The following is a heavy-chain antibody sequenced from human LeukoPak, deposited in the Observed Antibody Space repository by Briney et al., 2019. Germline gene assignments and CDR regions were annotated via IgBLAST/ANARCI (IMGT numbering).Heavy chain of an antibody. Sequence: GGSLRLSCAASGFTFSSYWMSWVRQAPGRGLEWVANIKQDGSEKYYVDSVKGRFTISRDNAKNSLYLQMNSLRAEDTAVYYCARGWYYYYMDVWGKGTTVTISS. J-gene: IGHJ6*03. CDR2: IKQDGSEK. CDR3: ARGWYYYYMDV. CDR1: GFTFSSYW. V-gene: IGHV3-7*01.